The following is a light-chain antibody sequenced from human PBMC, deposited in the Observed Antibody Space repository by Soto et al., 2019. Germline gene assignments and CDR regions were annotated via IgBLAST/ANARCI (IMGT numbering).Light chain of an antibody. J-gene: IGKJ2*01. CDR2: KAS. Sequence: IHRTHSPSTLSASVLYRVTISFLASQTISSWLAWYQQKPGKAPKLLIYKASSLATGVPSRFSGSGSGTEFTLTISSLQPDDYATYYCQQYTSYSYTFGQGTKVDIK. CDR3: QQYTSYSYT. V-gene: IGKV1-5*03. CDR1: QTISSW.